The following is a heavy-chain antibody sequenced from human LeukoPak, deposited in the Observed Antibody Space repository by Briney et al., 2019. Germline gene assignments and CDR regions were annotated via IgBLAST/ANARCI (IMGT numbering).Heavy chain of an antibody. CDR1: GFTFDDYA. V-gene: IGHV3-9*03. CDR2: ISWNSGSI. D-gene: IGHD6-6*01. CDR3: ALDSSSSGAFDI. Sequence: GGSLRLSCAASGFTFDDYAIHWVRQAPGKGLEWVSGISWNSGSIGYADSVKGRFTISRDNAKNSLYLQMNSLRAEDMALYYCALDSSSSGAFDIWGQGTMVTVSS. J-gene: IGHJ3*02.